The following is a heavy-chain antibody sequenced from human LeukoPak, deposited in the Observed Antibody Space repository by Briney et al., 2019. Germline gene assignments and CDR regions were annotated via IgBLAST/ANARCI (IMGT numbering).Heavy chain of an antibody. J-gene: IGHJ4*02. CDR1: GLTFGDYT. Sequence: GGSLRLSCIASGLTFGDYTMSWVRQAPGKGLEWVANIKQDGSEKYYVDSVKGRFTISRDNAKNSLYLQMNSLRAEDTAVYYCAREGMVRGVMSYWGQGTLVTVSS. CDR3: AREGMVRGVMSY. CDR2: IKQDGSEK. D-gene: IGHD3-10*01. V-gene: IGHV3-7*01.